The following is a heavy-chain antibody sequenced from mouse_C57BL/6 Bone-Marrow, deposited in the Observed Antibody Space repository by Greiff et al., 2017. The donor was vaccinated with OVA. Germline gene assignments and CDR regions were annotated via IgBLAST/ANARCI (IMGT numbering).Heavy chain of an antibody. CDR2: FDPNSGGT. CDR3: ARRRILRSYAMDY. CDR1: GYTFTSYW. J-gene: IGHJ4*01. V-gene: IGHV1-72*01. D-gene: IGHD1-1*01. Sequence: VQLQQSGAELVKPGASVKLSCKASGYTFTSYWMHWVKQRPGRGLEWIGRFDPNSGGTKYNEKFKSKATLTVDKPSSTAYMQLSSLTSEDSEVYYCARRRILRSYAMDYWGQGTSVTVSS.